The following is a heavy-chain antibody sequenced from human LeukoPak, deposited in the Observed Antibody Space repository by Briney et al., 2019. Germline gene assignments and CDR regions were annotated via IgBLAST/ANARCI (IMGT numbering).Heavy chain of an antibody. Sequence: PGGPLRLSCAASGFTFSSYEMNWVRQPPGKGLEWIGEINHSGSTNYNPSLKSRVTISVDTSKNQFSLKLSSVTAADTAVYYCARQRWELDDAFDIWGQGTMVTVSS. CDR2: INHSGST. V-gene: IGHV4-34*01. D-gene: IGHD1-26*01. CDR3: ARQRWELDDAFDI. J-gene: IGHJ3*02. CDR1: GFTFSSYE.